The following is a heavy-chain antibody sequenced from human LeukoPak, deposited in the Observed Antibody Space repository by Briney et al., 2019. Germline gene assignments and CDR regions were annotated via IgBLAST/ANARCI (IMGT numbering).Heavy chain of an antibody. CDR3: ARTTPVQEDHWTAGLDI. J-gene: IGHJ4*02. Sequence: PGRSLRLSCAASGFTFSSYGMHWVRQAPGKGLEWVAVISYDGSNKYYADSVKGRFTISRDNSKNTAYLQMNSLRVDDTAVYFCARTTPVQEDHWTAGLDIWGLGTLVTVSS. CDR1: GFTFSSYG. D-gene: IGHD3/OR15-3a*01. CDR2: ISYDGSNK. V-gene: IGHV3-30*03.